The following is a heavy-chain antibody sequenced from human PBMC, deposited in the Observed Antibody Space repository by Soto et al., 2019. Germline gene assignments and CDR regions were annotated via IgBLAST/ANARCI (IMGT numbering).Heavy chain of an antibody. CDR3: ARGLGWYGYYYYGMDV. D-gene: IGHD6-19*01. CDR1: GGSISSGDYY. Sequence: PSETLSLTCTVSGGSISSGDYYWSWIRQRPGKGLEWIGEINHSGSTNYNPSLKSRVTISVDTSKNQFSLKLSSVTAADTAVYYCARGLGWYGYYYYGMDVWGQATTVTVSS. CDR2: INHSGST. J-gene: IGHJ6*02. V-gene: IGHV4-39*07.